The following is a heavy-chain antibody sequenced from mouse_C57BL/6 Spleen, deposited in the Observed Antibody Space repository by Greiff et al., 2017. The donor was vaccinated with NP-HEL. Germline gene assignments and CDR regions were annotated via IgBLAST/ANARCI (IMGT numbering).Heavy chain of an antibody. CDR1: GFTFSDYG. J-gene: IGHJ2*01. CDR2: ISRGSSTI. V-gene: IGHV5-17*01. D-gene: IGHD3-3*01. CDR3: AKGDLDY. Sequence: EVQLVESGGGLVKPGGSLKLSCAASGFTFSDYGMHWVRQAPEKGLEWVAYISRGSSTIYYADTVKGRFTISRDNAKNTLFLQMTSLRSEDTAMYYCAKGDLDYWGQGTTLTVSS.